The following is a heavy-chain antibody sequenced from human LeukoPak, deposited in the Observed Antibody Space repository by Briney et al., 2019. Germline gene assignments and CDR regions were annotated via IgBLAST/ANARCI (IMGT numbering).Heavy chain of an antibody. D-gene: IGHD6-19*01. Sequence: WETLSLTCTVSGGSISSYYWSWIRQPPGKGLEWIGYIYYSGSTNYNPSLKSRVTISVDTSKNQFSLKLSSVTAADTAVYYCARPIAVAGTRAFDIWGQGTMVTVSS. CDR1: GGSISSYY. J-gene: IGHJ3*02. CDR3: ARPIAVAGTRAFDI. CDR2: IYYSGST. V-gene: IGHV4-59*08.